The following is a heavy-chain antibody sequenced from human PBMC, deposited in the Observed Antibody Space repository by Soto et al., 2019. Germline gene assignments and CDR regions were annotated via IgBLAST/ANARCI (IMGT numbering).Heavy chain of an antibody. CDR1: GGSISSNY. CDR2: IHYSGST. D-gene: IGHD2-15*01. J-gene: IGHJ4*02. V-gene: IGHV4-59*01. CDR3: TKYRRTDAEGYSFDY. Sequence: PSETLSLTCTVSGGSISSNYWTWVRQTPGKVLEWVGYIHYSGSTNYNPSLKSRVTMSVDSAKNQFSLQLSSVTAADTAVYFCTKYRRTDAEGYSFDYWGQGALVTVSS.